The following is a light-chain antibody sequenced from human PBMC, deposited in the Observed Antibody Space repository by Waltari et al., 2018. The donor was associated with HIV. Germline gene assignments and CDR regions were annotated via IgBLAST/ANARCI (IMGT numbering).Light chain of an antibody. CDR2: KDT. Sequence: SYELTQPPSVSVSPGQTARITCSGDALPKQYVYWFQQKPGQAPELLIYKDTERPSGIPDRFSGSKSGTLATLGITGLQTVDEADYYCGTWDSSLSAVLFGGGTKLTVL. CDR3: GTWDSSLSAVL. CDR1: ALPKQY. J-gene: IGLJ2*01. V-gene: IGLV3-25*03.